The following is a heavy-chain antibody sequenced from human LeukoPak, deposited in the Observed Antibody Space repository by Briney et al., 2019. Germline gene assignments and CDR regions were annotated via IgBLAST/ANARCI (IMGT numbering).Heavy chain of an antibody. J-gene: IGHJ4*02. CDR1: GYTFTNYA. D-gene: IGHD5-12*01. CDR2: INTGNGNT. V-gene: IGHV1-3*04. CDR3: ARVGYSGYDSRPVFNY. Sequence: ASVKVSCKASGYTFTNYALPWVRQAPGQRLEWMGWINTGNGNTKYSQKFQGRVTITRATSASTAYMELSSLRSEDTAVYYCARVGYSGYDSRPVFNYWGQGTLVTVSS.